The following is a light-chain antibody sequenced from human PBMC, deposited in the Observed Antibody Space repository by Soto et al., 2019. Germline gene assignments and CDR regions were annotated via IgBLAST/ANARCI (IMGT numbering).Light chain of an antibody. V-gene: IGKV3-20*01. CDR1: QSVSSSY. J-gene: IGKJ1*01. CDR2: GAS. CDR3: QQYGSLPPRT. Sequence: EIVLTQSPGTLSLSPGERATLSCRASQSVSSSYLAWYQQKPGQAPRLLIYGASSRATGIPDRFSGSGSGTDFTLTISRLETVDFAVYYCQQYGSLPPRTFGQGTKVEIK.